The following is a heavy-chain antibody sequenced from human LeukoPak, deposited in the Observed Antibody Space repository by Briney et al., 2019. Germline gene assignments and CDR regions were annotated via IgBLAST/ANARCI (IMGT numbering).Heavy chain of an antibody. CDR1: GGSISSYY. D-gene: IGHD3-3*01. J-gene: IGHJ3*02. CDR3: ARDRVSYYDFWSGEDAFDI. CDR2: IYYSGST. Sequence: SETLSLTCTVSGGSISSYYWSWIRQPPGKGLEWIGYIYYSGSTSYNPSLKSRVTISVDTSKNQFSLKLSSVTAADTAVYYCARDRVSYYDFWSGEDAFDIWGQGTMVTVSS. V-gene: IGHV4-59*01.